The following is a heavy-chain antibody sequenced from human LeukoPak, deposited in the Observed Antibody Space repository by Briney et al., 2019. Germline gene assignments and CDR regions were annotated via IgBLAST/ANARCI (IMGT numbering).Heavy chain of an antibody. CDR1: GGSISSHY. CDR3: ARGTQPWSGCDY. D-gene: IGHD3-3*01. V-gene: IGHV4-59*11. J-gene: IGHJ4*02. Sequence: SETLSLTCTVSGGSISSHYWSWIRQPPGKGLEWIGYIYYSGSTNYNPSLKSRVTISVDTSKNQFSLKLSSVTAADTAVYYCARGTQPWSGCDYWGQGTLVTVSS. CDR2: IYYSGST.